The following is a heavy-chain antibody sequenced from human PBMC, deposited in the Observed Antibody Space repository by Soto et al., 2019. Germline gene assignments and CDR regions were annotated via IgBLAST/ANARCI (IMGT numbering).Heavy chain of an antibody. CDR2: IYYNGST. J-gene: IGHJ6*02. D-gene: IGHD3-22*01. CDR1: GGSISSGDYY. CDR3: ARQTRSKRPQNTMIVVDYYYYYGMDV. Sequence: SETLSLTCTVSGGSISSGDYYWSWIRQPPGKGLEWIGYIYYNGSTYYNPSLKSRVTISVDTSKNQFSLKLSSVTAADTAVYYCARQTRSKRPQNTMIVVDYYYYYGMDVWGQGTTVTVSS. V-gene: IGHV4-30-4*01.